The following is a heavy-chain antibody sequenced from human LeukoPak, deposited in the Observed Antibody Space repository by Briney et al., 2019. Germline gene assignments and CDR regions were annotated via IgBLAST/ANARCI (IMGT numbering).Heavy chain of an antibody. CDR3: ARSGLYSYGSQYYFDY. Sequence: GGSLRLSCAASGFTFSSYAMSWVRQAPGKGLEWVSAISGSGGSTYYADSVKGRFTISRDNSKNTLYLQMNSLRAEDTAVYYCARSGLYSYGSQYYFDYWGQGTLVTVSS. CDR2: ISGSGGST. CDR1: GFTFSSYA. J-gene: IGHJ4*02. D-gene: IGHD5-18*01. V-gene: IGHV3-23*01.